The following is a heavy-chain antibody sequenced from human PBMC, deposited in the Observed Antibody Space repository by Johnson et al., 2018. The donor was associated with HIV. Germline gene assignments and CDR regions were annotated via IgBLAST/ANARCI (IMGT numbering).Heavy chain of an antibody. CDR1: EFTFGDYD. CDR2: INWSGASA. CDR3: ARDRWYCSSTSCQKDAFDI. V-gene: IGHV3-20*04. D-gene: IGHD2-2*01. J-gene: IGHJ3*02. Sequence: VQLVESGGGVVRPGESLGLSCAASEFTFGDYDMAWVRVAPGKGLEWVSGINWSGASAGYADSVKGRFTISRDNAKNSLYLQMHSLRAEYTAVYYCARDRWYCSSTSCQKDAFDIWGQGTMVTVSS.